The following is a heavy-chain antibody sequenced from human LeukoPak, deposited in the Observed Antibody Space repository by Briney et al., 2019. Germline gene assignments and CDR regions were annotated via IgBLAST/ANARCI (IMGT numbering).Heavy chain of an antibody. CDR3: ARWYGVSSSYYGFFYYGMDV. Sequence: SETLSLTCSVSGDSISSYYWSWIRQPPGKGLEWIGYFYYNGITKYNPSPKSRITTSVDTSQNQFSLQLSSVTAADTAVYYCARWYGVSSSYYGFFYYGMDVWGQGTTVTVSS. CDR1: GDSISSYY. V-gene: IGHV4-59*01. CDR2: FYYNGIT. D-gene: IGHD3-22*01. J-gene: IGHJ6*02.